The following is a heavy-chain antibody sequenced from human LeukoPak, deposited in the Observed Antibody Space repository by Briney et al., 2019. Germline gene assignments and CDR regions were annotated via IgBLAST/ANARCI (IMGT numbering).Heavy chain of an antibody. Sequence: GESLKISCKGSGYSFTSYWIGWVRQMPGKGLEWMGWMNPNSGNTGYAQKFQGRVTITRNTSISTAYMELSSLRSEDTAVYYCARGLNQYYYDHWGQGTLVTVSS. CDR2: MNPNSGNT. V-gene: IGHV1-8*03. J-gene: IGHJ4*02. CDR1: GYSFTSYW. D-gene: IGHD1-14*01. CDR3: ARGLNQYYYDH.